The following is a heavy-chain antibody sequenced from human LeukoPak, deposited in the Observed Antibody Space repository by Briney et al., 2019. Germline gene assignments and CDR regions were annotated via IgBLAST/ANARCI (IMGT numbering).Heavy chain of an antibody. V-gene: IGHV3-23*01. CDR2: ISGSGGST. CDR3: AKDPRYVVVTANSDY. Sequence: GGSLRLSCAASGFTFSSYAMSWVRQAPGKGLEWVSAISGSGGSTYYADSVKGWFTISRDNSKNTLYLQMNSLRAEDTAVYYCAKDPRYVVVTANSDYWGQGTLVTVSS. J-gene: IGHJ4*02. D-gene: IGHD2-21*02. CDR1: GFTFSSYA.